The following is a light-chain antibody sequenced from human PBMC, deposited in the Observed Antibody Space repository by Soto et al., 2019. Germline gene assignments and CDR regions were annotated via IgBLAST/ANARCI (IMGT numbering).Light chain of an antibody. CDR2: DVN. CDR1: SSDVGGYNY. J-gene: IGLJ2*01. CDR3: SSYTSSSLVV. Sequence: QSALTQPASVSGSPGQSITISCTGTSSDVGGYNYVSWYQQHPGKAPKLMIYDVNNLPSGVSNRFSGSKSGDTASLTISGLQAEDEADYYCSSYTSSSLVVFGGGTKVTVL. V-gene: IGLV2-14*01.